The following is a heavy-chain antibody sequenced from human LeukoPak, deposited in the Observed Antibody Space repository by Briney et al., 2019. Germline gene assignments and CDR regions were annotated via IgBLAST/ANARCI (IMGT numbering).Heavy chain of an antibody. CDR3: ARGGNSSWDY. Sequence: PGGSLRLSCAVSGFTFSSSWMHWVRQAPGKGLVWVSHIKTDGSTTAYADSVKGRFTISRDNAKNSLYLQLNSLRVEDTAVYYCARGGNSSWDYWGQGALVTVSS. CDR1: GFTFSSSW. D-gene: IGHD6-6*01. V-gene: IGHV3-74*01. CDR2: IKTDGSTT. J-gene: IGHJ4*02.